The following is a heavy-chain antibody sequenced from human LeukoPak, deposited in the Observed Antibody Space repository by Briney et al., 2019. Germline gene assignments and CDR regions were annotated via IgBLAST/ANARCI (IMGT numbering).Heavy chain of an antibody. D-gene: IGHD4-17*01. CDR2: ISSSSSYI. Sequence: GGSLRLSCAASGFTFSSYSMNWVRQAPGKGLEWVSSISSSSSYIYYADSVKGRFTISRDNAKSSLYLQMNSLRAEDTAVYYCAAGTSYGDYLADYWGQGTLVTVSS. V-gene: IGHV3-21*01. J-gene: IGHJ4*02. CDR1: GFTFSSYS. CDR3: AAGTSYGDYLADY.